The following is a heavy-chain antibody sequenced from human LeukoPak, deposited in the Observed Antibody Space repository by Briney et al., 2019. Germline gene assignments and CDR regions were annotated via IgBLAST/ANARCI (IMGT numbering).Heavy chain of an antibody. V-gene: IGHV1-18*01. D-gene: IGHD4-17*01. Sequence: ASVKVFCKASGYTFTSYGISWVRQAPGQGLEWMGWISAYNGNTNYAQKLQGRVTMTTDTSTSTAYMELRSLRSDDTAVYYCAREHTDYGDYGWFDPWGQGTLVTVSS. CDR1: GYTFTSYG. CDR2: ISAYNGNT. J-gene: IGHJ5*02. CDR3: AREHTDYGDYGWFDP.